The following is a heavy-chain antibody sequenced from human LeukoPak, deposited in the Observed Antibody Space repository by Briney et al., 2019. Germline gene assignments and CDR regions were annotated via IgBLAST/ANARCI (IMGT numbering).Heavy chain of an antibody. CDR2: INHSGST. CDR1: GGSFSGYS. CDR3: ARSGGEDCRTTICYAFDI. D-gene: IGHD2-2*01. V-gene: IGHV4-34*01. Sequence: SETLSLTCAVYGGSFSGYSWNWIRQPPGKGLEWIGAINHSGSTNYNLSLKSRVTISVDTSKNQFSLKLTSVTAADTAVYYCARSGGEDCRTTICYAFDIWGQGTMVTVSS. J-gene: IGHJ3*02.